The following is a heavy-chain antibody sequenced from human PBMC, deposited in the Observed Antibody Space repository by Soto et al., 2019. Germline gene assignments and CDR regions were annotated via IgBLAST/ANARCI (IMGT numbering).Heavy chain of an antibody. V-gene: IGHV1-69*02. J-gene: IGHJ3*02. CDR1: GGTFSSYT. CDR3: ARGVNYCSGSSCDDDFDI. CDR2: IIPILGIA. Sequence: QVQLVQSGAEVKKPGSSVKVSCKASGGTFSSYTISWVRQAPGQGLEWMGRIIPILGIANYAQKFQGRVTITAEKSTSTDYMELSSLRSEDTAVYYCARGVNYCSGSSCDDDFDIWGQGTMVTVSS. D-gene: IGHD2-15*01.